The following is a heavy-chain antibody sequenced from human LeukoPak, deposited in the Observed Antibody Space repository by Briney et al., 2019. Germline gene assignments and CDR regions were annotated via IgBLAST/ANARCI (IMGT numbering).Heavy chain of an antibody. CDR1: GFTFSSYE. J-gene: IGHJ4*02. CDR3: ASQGYYYGSGSYYFDY. D-gene: IGHD3-10*01. V-gene: IGHV3-48*03. CDR2: ISSSGSTI. Sequence: GGSLGLSCAASGFTFSSYEMNWVRQAPGEGREWGSYISSSGSTIYYADSVKGRFTISRDNAKNSLYLQMNSLRAEDTAVYYCASQGYYYGSGSYYFDYWGQGTLVTVSS.